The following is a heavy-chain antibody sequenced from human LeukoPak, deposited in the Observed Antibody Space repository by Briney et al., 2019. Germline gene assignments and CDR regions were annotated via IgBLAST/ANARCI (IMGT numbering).Heavy chain of an antibody. J-gene: IGHJ3*02. CDR3: ARQTVYQLLYVDAFDI. D-gene: IGHD2-2*02. Sequence: PSETLSLTCGVSGGSISSSSYYWGWIRQPPGKGLEWIGSIYYSGSTYYNPSLKSRVTISVDTSKNQFSLKLSSVTAADTAVYYCARQTVYQLLYVDAFDIWGQGTMVTVSS. CDR1: GGSISSSSYY. CDR2: IYYSGST. V-gene: IGHV4-39*01.